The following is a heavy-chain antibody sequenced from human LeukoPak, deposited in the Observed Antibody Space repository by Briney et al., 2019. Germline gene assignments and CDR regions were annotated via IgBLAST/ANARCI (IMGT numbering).Heavy chain of an antibody. D-gene: IGHD3-10*01. J-gene: IGHJ4*02. Sequence: GGSLRLSCAASGFTFSSYSMNWVRQAPGKGLEWVSSISSSSSYIYYADSVKGRFTISRDNAKNSLYLQMNSLRAEDTAVYYCARDFDYYGSGSYHSLDYWGQGTLVTVSS. CDR1: GFTFSSYS. V-gene: IGHV3-21*01. CDR3: ARDFDYYGSGSYHSLDY. CDR2: ISSSSSYI.